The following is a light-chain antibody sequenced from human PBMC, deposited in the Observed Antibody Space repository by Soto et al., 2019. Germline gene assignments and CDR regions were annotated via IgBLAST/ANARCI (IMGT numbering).Light chain of an antibody. CDR1: NIASKG. J-gene: IGLJ2*01. Sequence: SCELTQPPSVSVAPGKTASISCGGNNIASKGVHWYQQKPGQAPVLVIYSDTDLPPVIPERFSGSNSANLATLTISRVEAGDEADYYCQVWDSGSAHVVFGGGTKLTAL. CDR3: QVWDSGSAHVV. V-gene: IGLV3-21*04. CDR2: SDT.